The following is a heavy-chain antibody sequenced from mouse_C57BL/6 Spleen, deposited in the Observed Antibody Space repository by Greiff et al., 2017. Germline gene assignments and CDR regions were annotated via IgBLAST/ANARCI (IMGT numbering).Heavy chain of an antibody. Sequence: DVKLVESGPGLVKPSQSLSLTCSVTGYSITSGYYWNWIRQFPGNKLEWMGYISYDGSNNYNPSLKNRISITRDTSKNQFFLKLNSVTTEDTATYYCARDHPFAYWGQGTLVTVSA. CDR2: ISYDGSN. CDR1: GYSITSGYY. J-gene: IGHJ3*01. V-gene: IGHV3-6*01. CDR3: ARDHPFAY.